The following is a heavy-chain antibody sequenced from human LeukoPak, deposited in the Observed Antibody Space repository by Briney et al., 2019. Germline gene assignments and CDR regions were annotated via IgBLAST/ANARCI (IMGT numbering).Heavy chain of an antibody. J-gene: IGHJ3*02. V-gene: IGHV3-15*01. CDR1: GFTFSNAW. Sequence: GGSLRLSCAASGFTFSNAWMSWVRQAPGKGLEWVGRNKSKTDGGTTDYAAPVKGRFTISRDDSKNTLYLQMNSLKTEDTAVYYCTTELGHYYDSNVGGQDIWGQGTMVTVSS. D-gene: IGHD3-22*01. CDR3: TTELGHYYDSNVGGQDI. CDR2: NKSKTDGGTT.